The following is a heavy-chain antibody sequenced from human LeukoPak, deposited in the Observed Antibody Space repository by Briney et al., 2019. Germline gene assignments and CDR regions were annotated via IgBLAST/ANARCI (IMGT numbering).Heavy chain of an antibody. CDR2: ISSSSSYI. D-gene: IGHD6-19*01. CDR3: ARYSSGYAYAMDAFDI. V-gene: IGHV3-21*01. Sequence: GGSLRLSCAASGFTFSSYSMNWVRQAPGKGLEWVSSISSSSSYIYYADSVKGRFTISRDNAKNSLYLQMNSLRAEDTAVYYCARYSSGYAYAMDAFDIWGQGTMVTVSS. CDR1: GFTFSSYS. J-gene: IGHJ3*02.